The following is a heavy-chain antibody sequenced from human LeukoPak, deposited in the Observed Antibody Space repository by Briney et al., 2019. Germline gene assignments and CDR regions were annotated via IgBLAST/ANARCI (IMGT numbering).Heavy chain of an antibody. CDR3: ARHSSNYYDSSGSLDP. Sequence: SQTLSLTCTVSGGSISSGSYYWGWIRQPPGKGLEWIGSIYYSGSTYYNPSLKSRVTISVDTSKNQFSLKLSSVTAADTAVYYCARHSSNYYDSSGSLDPWGQGTLVTVSS. J-gene: IGHJ5*02. CDR1: GGSISSGSYY. V-gene: IGHV4-39*01. D-gene: IGHD3-22*01. CDR2: IYYSGST.